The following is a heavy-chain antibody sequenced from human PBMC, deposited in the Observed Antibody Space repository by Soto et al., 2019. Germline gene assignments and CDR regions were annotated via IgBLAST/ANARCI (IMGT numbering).Heavy chain of an antibody. D-gene: IGHD2-21*02. Sequence: TSETLSLTCTVSGGSISSVDYYWSWIRQPPGKGLEWIGYIYYSGSTYYNPSLKSRVTISVDTSKNQFSLKLNSVTAAVTAVYYCARAMVVTQNWFDPWGQGTLVTVSS. CDR2: IYYSGST. CDR1: GGSISSVDYY. CDR3: ARAMVVTQNWFDP. V-gene: IGHV4-30-4*01. J-gene: IGHJ5*02.